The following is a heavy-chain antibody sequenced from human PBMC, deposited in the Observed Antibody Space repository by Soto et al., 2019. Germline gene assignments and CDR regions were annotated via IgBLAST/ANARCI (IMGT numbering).Heavy chain of an antibody. J-gene: IGHJ5*02. CDR3: ARAGNCTSTTCFSGWLDP. D-gene: IGHD2-2*01. CDR1: GYTFTNYS. V-gene: IGHV1-3*04. CDR2: INTDNGKT. Sequence: ASVKVSCKASGYTFTNYSMHWVRQAPGQRLEWMGWINTDNGKTRDSQRFQDRVTLTRDTSANTAYMELSSLTYEDTAVYYCARAGNCTSTTCFSGWLDPWGQGTLVTVSS.